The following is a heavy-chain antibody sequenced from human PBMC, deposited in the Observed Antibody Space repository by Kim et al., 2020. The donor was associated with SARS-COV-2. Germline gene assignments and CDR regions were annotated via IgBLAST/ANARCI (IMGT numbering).Heavy chain of an antibody. J-gene: IGHJ4*02. Sequence: YYADSVKGRFTISTDNSKNTLYLQMNSLRAEDTAVYYCATSSGWYYYFDYWGQGTLVTVSS. CDR3: ATSSGWYYYFDY. D-gene: IGHD6-19*01. V-gene: IGHV3-23*01.